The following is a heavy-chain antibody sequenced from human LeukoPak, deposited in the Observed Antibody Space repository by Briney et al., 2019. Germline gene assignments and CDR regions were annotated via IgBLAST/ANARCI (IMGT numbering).Heavy chain of an antibody. Sequence: GALRLSCAASGFTFSNAWMSWVRQAPGKGLEWVSSISSSSSYIYYADSVKGRFTISRDNAKNSLYLQMNSLRAEDTAVYYCARDPYGDYAEYFQHWGQGTLVTVSP. V-gene: IGHV3-21*01. CDR2: ISSSSSYI. D-gene: IGHD4-17*01. CDR1: GFTFSNAW. CDR3: ARDPYGDYAEYFQH. J-gene: IGHJ1*01.